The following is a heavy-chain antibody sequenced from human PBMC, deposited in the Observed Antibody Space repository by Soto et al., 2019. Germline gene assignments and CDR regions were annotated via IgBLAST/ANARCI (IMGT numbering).Heavy chain of an antibody. Sequence: SETLFLTCTVSGGSISSYYWSWIRQPPGKGLEWIGYIYYSGSTNYNPSLKSRVTISVDTSKNQFSLKLSSVTAADTAVYYCARNPRARGYSYGYYYYGMDVWGQGTTVTVSS. CDR1: GGSISSYY. CDR3: ARNPRARGYSYGYYYYGMDV. D-gene: IGHD5-18*01. J-gene: IGHJ6*02. CDR2: IYYSGST. V-gene: IGHV4-59*01.